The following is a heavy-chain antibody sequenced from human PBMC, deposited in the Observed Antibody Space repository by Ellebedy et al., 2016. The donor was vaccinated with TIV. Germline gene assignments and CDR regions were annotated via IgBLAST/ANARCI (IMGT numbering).Heavy chain of an antibody. J-gene: IGHJ4*02. CDR1: GFTFGCCA. D-gene: IGHD6-13*01. CDR2: ISNAGDTT. CDR3: AKLGGVLSWYADY. V-gene: IGHV3-23*01. Sequence: PGGSLRLSCAASGFTFGCCAMSWVRRAPGKGLEWVSVISNAGDTTYADSVKGRFTISRDNSKNTLYLQLNSLRADDTAIYYRAKLGGVLSWYADYWGLGTLVTVSS.